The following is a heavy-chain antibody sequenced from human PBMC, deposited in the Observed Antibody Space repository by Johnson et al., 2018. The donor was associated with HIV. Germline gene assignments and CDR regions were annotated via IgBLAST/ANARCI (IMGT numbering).Heavy chain of an antibody. D-gene: IGHD1-7*01. CDR1: GFSFSAYG. Sequence: QVQLVESGGGAVQPGGSLRLSCAASGFSFSAYGMHWVRQAPGKGLEWVSVIYSGGSTYYADSVKGRFTISRDNSKNTPYLQMNSLRAEETAVYYCARVKCKDNWNYGDAFDIWGQGTMVSVSS. V-gene: IGHV3-NL1*01. CDR2: IYSGGST. J-gene: IGHJ3*02. CDR3: ARVKCKDNWNYGDAFDI.